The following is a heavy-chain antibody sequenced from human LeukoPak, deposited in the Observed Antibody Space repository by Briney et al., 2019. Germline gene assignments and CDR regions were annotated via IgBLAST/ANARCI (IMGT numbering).Heavy chain of an antibody. J-gene: IGHJ4*02. V-gene: IGHV4-59*01. CDR1: GGSFSSYY. CDR2: IYYSGST. D-gene: IGHD3-22*01. Sequence: SETLSLTCAVYGGSFSSYYWSWIRQPPGKGLEWIGYIYYSGSTNYNPSLKSRVTISVDTSKNQFSLKLSSVTAADTAVYYCASSYYDSSGYSIIFDYWGQGTLVTVSS. CDR3: ASSYYDSSGYSIIFDY.